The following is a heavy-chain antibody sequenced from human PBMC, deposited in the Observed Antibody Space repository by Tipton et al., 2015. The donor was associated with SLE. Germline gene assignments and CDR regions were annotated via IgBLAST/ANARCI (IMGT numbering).Heavy chain of an antibody. V-gene: IGHV4-59*01. CDR3: ARYGTYDGSRYFQH. Sequence: TLSLTCAVYGGSFSDYYWSWIRQPPGKGLEWIGYIYYSGSTNYNPSLKSRVTISVDTSKNQFSLKLSSVTAADTAVYYCARYGTYDGSRYFQHWGQGTLVTVSS. D-gene: IGHD1-26*01. CDR2: IYYSGST. J-gene: IGHJ1*01. CDR1: GGSFSDYY.